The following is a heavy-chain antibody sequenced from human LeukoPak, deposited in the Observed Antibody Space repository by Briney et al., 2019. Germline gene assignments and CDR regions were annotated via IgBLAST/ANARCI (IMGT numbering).Heavy chain of an antibody. CDR1: GYSISSGYY. D-gene: IGHD6-13*01. J-gene: IGHJ4*02. CDR3: ARDPSSSWFLFDY. CDR2: IYHSGST. Sequence: PSETLSLTCTVSGYSISSGYYWGWIRQPPGRGLEWIGSIYHSGSTYYNPSLKRRVTIAVDTSKNQFSLKLSSVTAADTAVYYCARDPSSSWFLFDYWGQGTLVTVSS. V-gene: IGHV4-38-2*02.